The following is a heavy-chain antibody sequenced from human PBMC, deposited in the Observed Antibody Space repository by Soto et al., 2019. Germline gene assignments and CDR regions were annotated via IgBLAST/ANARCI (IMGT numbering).Heavy chain of an antibody. CDR3: TTTIAVAGTDPLFDY. D-gene: IGHD6-19*01. CDR1: GFTFSNAW. Sequence: PGGSLRLSCAASGFTFSNAWMSWVRQAPGKGLEWVGRIKSKTDGGTTDYAAPVKGRFTISRDDSKNTLYLQMNSLKTEDTAVYYCTTTIAVAGTDPLFDYWGQGTLVTVSS. J-gene: IGHJ4*02. V-gene: IGHV3-15*01. CDR2: IKSKTDGGTT.